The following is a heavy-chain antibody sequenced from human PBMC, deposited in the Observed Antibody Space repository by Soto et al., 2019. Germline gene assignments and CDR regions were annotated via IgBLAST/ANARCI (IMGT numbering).Heavy chain of an antibody. V-gene: IGHV4-59*01. CDR1: GGSISSYY. CDR3: ARDSTVTNHRAFDI. Sequence: PSETLSLTCTVSGGSISSYYWSWIRQPPGKGLEWIGYIYYSGSTNYNPSLKSRVTISVDTSKNQFSLKLSSVTAADTAVYYCARDSTVTNHRAFDIWGQGTMVTVSS. J-gene: IGHJ3*02. D-gene: IGHD4-17*01. CDR2: IYYSGST.